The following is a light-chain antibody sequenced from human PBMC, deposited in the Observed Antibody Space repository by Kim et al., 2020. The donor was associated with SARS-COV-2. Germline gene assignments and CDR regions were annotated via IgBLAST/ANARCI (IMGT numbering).Light chain of an antibody. J-gene: IGLJ2*01. CDR1: KLGDKY. V-gene: IGLV3-1*01. Sequence: VSPGQTASITCSGDKLGDKYACWYQQKPGQSPVLVIYPDSKRPSGIPERFSGSNSGNTATLTISGTQAMDEADYYCQAWDSSTGVFGGGTQLTVL. CDR2: PDS. CDR3: QAWDSSTGV.